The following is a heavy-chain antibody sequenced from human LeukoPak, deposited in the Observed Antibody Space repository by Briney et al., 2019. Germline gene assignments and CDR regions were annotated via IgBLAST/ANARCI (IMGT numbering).Heavy chain of an antibody. CDR1: GFTFSSYS. Sequence: GGSLRLSCAASGFTFSSYSMTWVRQAPGKGLEWVSSISSSGGVTYYADSVKGRFTISRDNSKNTQYLQMNSPRVDDTAVYYCVKDRPNWPIDYWGQGTLVTVSS. J-gene: IGHJ4*02. V-gene: IGHV3-23*01. D-gene: IGHD1-1*01. CDR2: ISSSGGVT. CDR3: VKDRPNWPIDY.